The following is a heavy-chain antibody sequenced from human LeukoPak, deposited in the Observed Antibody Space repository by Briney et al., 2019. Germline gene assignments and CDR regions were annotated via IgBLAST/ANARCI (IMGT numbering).Heavy chain of an antibody. CDR3: AKDQVIAAAGTRWFDP. D-gene: IGHD6-13*01. J-gene: IGHJ5*02. Sequence: GGSLRLSCAASGFTFSSYAMSWVRQAPGKGLEWVSAISGSGGSTYYADSVKGLFTISRDNSKNTLYLQMNSLRAEDTAVYYCAKDQVIAAAGTRWFDPWGQGTLVTVSS. CDR2: ISGSGGST. CDR1: GFTFSSYA. V-gene: IGHV3-23*01.